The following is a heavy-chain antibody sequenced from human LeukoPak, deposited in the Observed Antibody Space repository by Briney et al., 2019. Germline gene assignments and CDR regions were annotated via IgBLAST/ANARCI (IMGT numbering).Heavy chain of an antibody. Sequence: GSLRLSCVASGFTFSNYWMSWVRQAPGKGLECVANIKEDGSEKYYVDSVKGRFTISRDNAKNSLYLQMNSLRAEDTAVYYCARQGDDYWGHGTLVTVPS. J-gene: IGHJ4*01. D-gene: IGHD3-16*01. V-gene: IGHV3-7*01. CDR1: GFTFSNYW. CDR3: ARQGDDY. CDR2: IKEDGSEK.